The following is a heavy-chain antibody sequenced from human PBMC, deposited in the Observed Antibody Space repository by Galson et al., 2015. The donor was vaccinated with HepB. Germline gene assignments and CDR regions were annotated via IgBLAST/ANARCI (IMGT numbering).Heavy chain of an antibody. Sequence: SLRLSCAASGFTFSSYGMHWVRQAPGKGLEWVAVIWYDGSNKYYADSVKGRFTISRDNSKNTLYLQMNSLRAEDTAVYYCARQWLVPGYYGMDVWGQGTTVTVSS. CDR1: GFTFSSYG. CDR2: IWYDGSNK. J-gene: IGHJ6*02. CDR3: ARQWLVPGYYGMDV. V-gene: IGHV3-33*08. D-gene: IGHD6-19*01.